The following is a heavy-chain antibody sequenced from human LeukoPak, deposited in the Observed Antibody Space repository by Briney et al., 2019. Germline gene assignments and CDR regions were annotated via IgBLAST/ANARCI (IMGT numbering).Heavy chain of an antibody. CDR1: GLIFDDNA. CDR3: ASQKSGDPLFDH. Sequence: GGSLRLSCAASGLIFDDNAVNWVRQAPGKGLEWASLISWDGDSTYYADSVKGRFTISRDNSKKSLYLQMNSLRAEDSALYYCASQKSGDPLFDHWGQGTLVTVSS. J-gene: IGHJ4*02. CDR2: ISWDGDST. V-gene: IGHV3-43D*04. D-gene: IGHD2-21*02.